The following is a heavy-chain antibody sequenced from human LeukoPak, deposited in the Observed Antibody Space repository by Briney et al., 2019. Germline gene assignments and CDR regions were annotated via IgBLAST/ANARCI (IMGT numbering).Heavy chain of an antibody. V-gene: IGHV3-30*02. CDR3: AKDLNQLGATTPGDH. CDR2: IWSDGSRK. CDR1: GFSFSNYG. D-gene: IGHD1-26*01. Sequence: GGSLRLSCAASGFSFSNYGIHWVRQAPGKRLEWVAFIWSDGSRKYYGDSVKGRFTISRDNAKNTLYLQLNRLRAEDTGVYYCAKDLNQLGATTPGDHWGQATLVTVSP. J-gene: IGHJ4*01.